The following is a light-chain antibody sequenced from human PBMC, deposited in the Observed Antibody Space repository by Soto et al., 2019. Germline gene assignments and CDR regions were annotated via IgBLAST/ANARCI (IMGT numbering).Light chain of an antibody. Sequence: DIQMTQSPSSLSASVGDRVTIACRASQGISNYLAWYQQKPGTVPKLLIYAASTLQSGVPSRFSGSGSGTDFTLTISSLQPEDVATYFCQKYNSAPQTFGQGTKVDIK. CDR3: QKYNSAPQT. CDR1: QGISNY. CDR2: AAS. J-gene: IGKJ1*01. V-gene: IGKV1-27*01.